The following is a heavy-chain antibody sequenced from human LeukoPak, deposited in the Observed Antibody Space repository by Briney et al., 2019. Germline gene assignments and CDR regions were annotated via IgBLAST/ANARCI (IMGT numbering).Heavy chain of an antibody. J-gene: IGHJ4*02. CDR2: IKQDGNKK. Sequence: PGGSLRLSCAASGFTLRDFWMRWVRQAPGKGLEWVANIKQDGNKKDYGDSVRGRFTIARDDAKKSLFLEMNSLRVDDTAVYFCARGEFGEYSNYCDYWGRGTLVTVSA. V-gene: IGHV3-7*01. CDR1: GFTLRDFW. CDR3: ARGEFGEYSNYCDY. D-gene: IGHD3-10*01.